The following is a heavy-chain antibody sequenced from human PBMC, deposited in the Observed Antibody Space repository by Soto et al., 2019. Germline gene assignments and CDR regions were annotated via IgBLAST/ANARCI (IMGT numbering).Heavy chain of an antibody. Sequence: QVQLQQWGAGLLKPSETLSLTCAVYGGSFSGYYWSWIRQPPGKGLEWIGEINHSASTKYNPSLKSRVTISVDTSTNQFSLTLSSVTAADTAVYYCARGTALIFGNFDYWGQGTLVTVSS. CDR1: GGSFSGYY. D-gene: IGHD3-3*01. V-gene: IGHV4-34*01. J-gene: IGHJ4*02. CDR3: ARGTALIFGNFDY. CDR2: INHSAST.